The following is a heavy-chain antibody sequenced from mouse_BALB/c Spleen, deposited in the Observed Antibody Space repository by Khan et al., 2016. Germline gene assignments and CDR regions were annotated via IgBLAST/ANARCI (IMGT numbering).Heavy chain of an antibody. CDR2: INPDSSTI. J-gene: IGHJ1*01. CDR3: ANYGGDYRSWYFDV. V-gene: IGHV4-1*02. Sequence: EVKLLESGGGLVQPGGSLKLSCAASGFDFSRYWMSWVRQAPGKGLEWIGEINPDSSTINYTPSLKDKFIISRDNAKNTLYMQMSTVRSEDTALYYCANYGGDYRSWYFDVWGAGTTVTVSS. CDR1: GFDFSRYW. D-gene: IGHD2-13*01.